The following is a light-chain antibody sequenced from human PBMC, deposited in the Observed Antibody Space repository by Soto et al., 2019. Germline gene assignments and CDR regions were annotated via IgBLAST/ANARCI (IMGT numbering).Light chain of an antibody. V-gene: IGLV2-14*01. CDR1: SRDVGGYNY. CDR3: SSFTSSSTLVV. J-gene: IGLJ1*01. Sequence: QSALTQPASVSGSPGQSITISCTGTSRDVGGYNYVSWYQQHPDRAPKVMIYEVSNRPSGVSNRFSGSKSGNTASLTISGLQAEDEAEYYCSSFTSSSTLVVFGAGTKVTVL. CDR2: EVS.